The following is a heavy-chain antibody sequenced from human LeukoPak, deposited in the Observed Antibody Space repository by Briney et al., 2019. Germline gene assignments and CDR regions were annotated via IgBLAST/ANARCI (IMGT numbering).Heavy chain of an antibody. CDR2: IYYSGST. D-gene: IGHD1-7*01. J-gene: IGHJ3*02. Sequence: PSETLSLTCTVCGGSISSGSYYWSWIRQPPGKGLEWIGYIYYSGSTNYNPSLKSRVTISVDTSKNQFSLKLSSVTAADTAVYYCARALRNSDAFDIWGQGTMVTVSS. CDR1: GGSISSGSYY. CDR3: ARALRNSDAFDI. V-gene: IGHV4-61*01.